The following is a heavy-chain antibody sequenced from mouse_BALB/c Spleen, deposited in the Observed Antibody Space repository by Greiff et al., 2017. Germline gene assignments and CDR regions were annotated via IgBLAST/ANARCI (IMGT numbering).Heavy chain of an antibody. CDR2: IDPENGNT. Sequence: EVQLQQSGAELVRPGALVKLSCKASGFNIKDYYMHWVKQRPEQGLEWIGWIDPENGNTIYDPKFQGKASITADTSSNTAYLQLSSLTSEDTAVYYSARSGGTGYFDYWGQGTTLTVSS. D-gene: IGHD1-1*02. J-gene: IGHJ2*01. V-gene: IGHV14-1*02. CDR1: GFNIKDYY. CDR3: ARSGGTGYFDY.